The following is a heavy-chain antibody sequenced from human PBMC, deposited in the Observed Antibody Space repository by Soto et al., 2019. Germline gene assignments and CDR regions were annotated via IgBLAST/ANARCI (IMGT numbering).Heavy chain of an antibody. Sequence: XEFLCLTSGASGVTFSSYARSWMRQPPGKGLEWVSAISGSGGSTYYADSVKGRFTISRDNSKNTLYLQMNSLRAEETAVYYCEKEKEGIAEYFDHWGKGTLVTVSS. V-gene: IGHV3-23*01. CDR2: ISGSGGST. J-gene: IGHJ4*02. CDR3: EKEKEGIAEYFDH. D-gene: IGHD6-13*01. CDR1: GVTFSSYA.